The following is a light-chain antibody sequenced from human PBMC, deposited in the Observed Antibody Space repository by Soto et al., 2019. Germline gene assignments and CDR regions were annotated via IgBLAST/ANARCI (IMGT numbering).Light chain of an antibody. CDR2: EVT. V-gene: IGLV2-14*01. CDR3: GSYSSTDTPLV. Sequence: QSALTQPASVSGSPGQSITISCTGTSGDIGSYNYVSWYQHHSGKAPKLLIYEVTNRPSGISDRFSGSKSVNTASLTISGLQAEDESDYYCGSYSSTDTPLVFGTGTKVTVL. J-gene: IGLJ1*01. CDR1: SGDIGSYNY.